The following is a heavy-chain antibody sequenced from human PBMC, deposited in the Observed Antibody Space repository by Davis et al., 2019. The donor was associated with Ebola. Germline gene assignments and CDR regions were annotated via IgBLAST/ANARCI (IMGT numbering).Heavy chain of an antibody. D-gene: IGHD1-1*01. CDR3: ARSTKLDY. V-gene: IGHV3-48*01. CDR1: GFTFSSYS. J-gene: IGHJ4*02. Sequence: GGSLRLSCAASGFTFSSYSMSWVRQAPGKGLEWVSYISSSSSTIYYADSVKGRFTISRDNAKNSLYLQMNSLRAEDTAVYYCARSTKLDYWGQGTLVTVSS. CDR2: ISSSSSTI.